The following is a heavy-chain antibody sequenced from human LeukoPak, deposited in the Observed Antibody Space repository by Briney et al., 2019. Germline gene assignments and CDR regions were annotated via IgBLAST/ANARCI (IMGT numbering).Heavy chain of an antibody. J-gene: IGHJ4*02. Sequence: PSETLSLTCAVSGGPISSSNWWSWVRQPPGKGLEWIGEIYHSGSTNYNPSLKSRVTISVDKSKNQFSLKLSSVTAADTAVYYCVSRRWIQLWSTFDYWGQGTLVTVSS. V-gene: IGHV4-4*02. CDR3: VSRRWIQLWSTFDY. CDR1: GGPISSSNW. D-gene: IGHD5-18*01. CDR2: IYHSGST.